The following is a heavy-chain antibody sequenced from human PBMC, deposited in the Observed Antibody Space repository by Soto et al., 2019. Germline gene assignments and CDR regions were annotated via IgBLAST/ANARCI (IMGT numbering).Heavy chain of an antibody. CDR2: INHSGST. CDR3: ARGFYDILTGYEYYYYYYGMDV. Sequence: SETPSLTCAVYGGSFSGYYWSWIRQPPGKGLEWIGEINHSGSTNYNPSLKSRVTISVDTSKNQLSLKLSSVTAADTAVYYCARGFYDILTGYEYYYYYYGMDVWGQGTTVTVSS. D-gene: IGHD3-9*01. CDR1: GGSFSGYY. J-gene: IGHJ6*02. V-gene: IGHV4-34*01.